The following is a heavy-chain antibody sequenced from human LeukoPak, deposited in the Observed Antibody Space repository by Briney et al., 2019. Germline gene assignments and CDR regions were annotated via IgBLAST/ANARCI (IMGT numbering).Heavy chain of an antibody. CDR3: ARENSGELPLDY. CDR2: IYRTGST. Sequence: SETLSLTCTVSGGSISNYYWTWIRQPAGKGLEWIGRIYRTGSTNYNPSLRSRVTMSVDTSRNQFSLKLRSVTAADTAIYYCARENSGELPLDYWGQGTLVTVSS. J-gene: IGHJ4*02. V-gene: IGHV4-4*07. CDR1: GGSISNYY. D-gene: IGHD3-10*01.